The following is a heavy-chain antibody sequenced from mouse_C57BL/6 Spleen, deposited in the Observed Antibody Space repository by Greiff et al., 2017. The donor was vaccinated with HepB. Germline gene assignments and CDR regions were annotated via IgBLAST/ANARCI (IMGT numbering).Heavy chain of an antibody. CDR3: ARDYYYGSSCFDY. J-gene: IGHJ2*01. V-gene: IGHV5-16*01. D-gene: IGHD1-1*01. Sequence: EVQVVESEGGLVQPGSSMKLSCTASGFTFSDYYMAWVRQVPEKGLEWVANINYDGSSTYYLDSLKSRFIISRDNAKNILYLQMSSLKSEDTATYYCARDYYYGSSCFDYWGQGTTLTVSS. CDR1: GFTFSDYY. CDR2: INYDGSST.